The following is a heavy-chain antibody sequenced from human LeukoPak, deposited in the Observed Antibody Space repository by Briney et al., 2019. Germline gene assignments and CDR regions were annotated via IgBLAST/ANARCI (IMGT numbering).Heavy chain of an antibody. Sequence: SETLSLTCAVSGYSISTDSYWGWLRQPPGKVLELIASIYHSGSTYYNPSLKSRITISLDTSKNQFFLRLTSVTAADTAIYYCAFQRGYTFWFDDWGQGNLVTVSS. CDR1: GYSISTDSY. CDR3: AFQRGYTFWFDD. V-gene: IGHV4-38-2*01. J-gene: IGHJ4*02. CDR2: IYHSGST. D-gene: IGHD5-18*01.